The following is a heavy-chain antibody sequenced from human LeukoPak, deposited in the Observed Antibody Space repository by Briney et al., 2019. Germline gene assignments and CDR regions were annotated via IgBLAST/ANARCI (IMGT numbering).Heavy chain of an antibody. Sequence: SVKVSCKASGGTFSSYAISWVRQAPGQGLEWMGGIIPIFGTANYAQKFQGRVTITTDESTSTAYMELSSLRSEDTAVYYCARGQEYDSRWTWFDPWGQGTLVTVSS. V-gene: IGHV1-69*05. CDR1: GGTFSSYA. CDR2: IIPIFGTA. CDR3: ARGQEYDSRWTWFDP. D-gene: IGHD3-3*01. J-gene: IGHJ5*02.